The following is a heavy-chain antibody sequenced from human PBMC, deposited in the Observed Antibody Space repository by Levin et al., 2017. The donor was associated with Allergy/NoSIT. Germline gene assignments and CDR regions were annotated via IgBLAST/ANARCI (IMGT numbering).Heavy chain of an antibody. Sequence: PSETLSLTCTVSGGSISSYYWSWIRQPPGKGLEWIGYIYYSGSTNYNPSLKSRVTISVDTSKNQFSLKLSSVTAADTAVYYCVGSPIVHYGVAGWFDPWGQGTLVTVSS. J-gene: IGHJ5*02. D-gene: IGHD4-17*01. CDR3: VGSPIVHYGVAGWFDP. CDR2: IYYSGST. V-gene: IGHV4-59*01. CDR1: GGSISSYY.